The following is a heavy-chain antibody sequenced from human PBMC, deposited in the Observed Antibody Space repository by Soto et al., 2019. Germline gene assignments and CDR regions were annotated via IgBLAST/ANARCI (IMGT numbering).Heavy chain of an antibody. V-gene: IGHV3-23*01. Sequence: GGSLRLSCAASGFTFSSYAMSWVRQAPGKGLEWVSAISGSGGSTYHVDSVKGRFTISRDNAKNSLYLQMNSLRAEDTAVYYCARDYVGAYCSSTSCYSDSYYGMDAWGQGTTVTVSS. CDR1: GFTFSSYA. D-gene: IGHD2-2*01. CDR3: ARDYVGAYCSSTSCYSDSYYGMDA. CDR2: ISGSGGST. J-gene: IGHJ6*02.